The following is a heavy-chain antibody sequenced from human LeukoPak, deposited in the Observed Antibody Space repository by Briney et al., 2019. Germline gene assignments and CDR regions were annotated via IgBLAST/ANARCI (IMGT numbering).Heavy chain of an antibody. V-gene: IGHV1-69*04. CDR1: GGTFSSYA. Sequence: GASVKVSCKASGGTFSSYAISWVRQAPGQGLEWMGRIIPILGIANYAQKFQGRVTITADKSTSTAYMELSSLRSEDTAVYYCARDSHSGASGYWGQGTLVTVSS. CDR3: ARDSHSGASGY. CDR2: IIPILGIA. D-gene: IGHD5-12*01. J-gene: IGHJ4*02.